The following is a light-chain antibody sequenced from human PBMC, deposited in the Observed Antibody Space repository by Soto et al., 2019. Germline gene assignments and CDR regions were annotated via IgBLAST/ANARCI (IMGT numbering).Light chain of an antibody. Sequence: QSVLTQPPSASGTPGQRVTISCSGSSSNIGSNSVNWYQYLPGTDPKLLIFPSDQRPSAVPDRFTGSKSGTSVSLAISGLQSEDEADYYWAAWDDSLNAVMFGGGTKLTVL. CDR2: PSD. CDR1: SSNIGSNS. CDR3: AAWDDSLNAVM. J-gene: IGLJ3*02. V-gene: IGLV1-44*01.